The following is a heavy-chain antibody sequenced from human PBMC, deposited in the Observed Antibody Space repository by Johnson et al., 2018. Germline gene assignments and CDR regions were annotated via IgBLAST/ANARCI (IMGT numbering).Heavy chain of an antibody. V-gene: IGHV3-23*04. Sequence: EVQLVESGGGLVQPGGSLRLSCAASGFSFSSYAMAWVRQAPGKGLEWVSAMSGGGASTYYADSVKGRFTMSRDNSKNTLFLQMNSLRAEDTAMYYCAKDPYYYDGSAYSTAYYDYYMDVWGKGTTVTVSS. CDR3: AKDPYYYDGSAYSTAYYDYYMDV. J-gene: IGHJ6*03. CDR1: GFSFSSYA. D-gene: IGHD3-22*01. CDR2: MSGGGAST.